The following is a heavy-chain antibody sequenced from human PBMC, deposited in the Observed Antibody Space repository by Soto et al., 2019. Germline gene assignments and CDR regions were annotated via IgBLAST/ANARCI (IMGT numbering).Heavy chain of an antibody. V-gene: IGHV3-9*01. CDR1: GFNFDDHA. J-gene: IGHJ4*02. CDR2: ISANGGFD. CDR3: TRDIFRTITTVDY. D-gene: IGHD2-21*01. Sequence: EVQLVESGGGLVEPGRSLRLSCVASGFNFDDHAMNWVRLAPGKGPEWVSGISANGGFDGYANSVKGRFTISRDNAKNSLFLQMTSLRREDTAVYYCTRDIFRTITTVDYWGQGTLVTVSS.